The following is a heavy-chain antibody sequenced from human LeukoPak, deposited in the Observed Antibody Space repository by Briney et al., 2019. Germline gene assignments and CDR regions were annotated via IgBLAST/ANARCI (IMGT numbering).Heavy chain of an antibody. V-gene: IGHV4-39*01. Sequence: SETLSLTCTVSGGSISSGSYYWGWIRQPPGKGLEWIGSVDYSGSTYYNPSLKSRVTMSVDMSKNQFSLILTYVTAADAAVYYCARLPRSSWDFHFDLWGQGTLVTVSP. CDR1: GGSISSGSYY. CDR2: VDYSGST. D-gene: IGHD6-13*01. CDR3: ARLPRSSWDFHFDL. J-gene: IGHJ4*02.